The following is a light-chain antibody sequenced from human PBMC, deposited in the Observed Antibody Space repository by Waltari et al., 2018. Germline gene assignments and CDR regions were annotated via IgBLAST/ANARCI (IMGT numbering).Light chain of an antibody. CDR3: QQHSNLIT. CDR1: QSVSSY. V-gene: IGKV3-11*01. CDR2: DAS. Sequence: EIVLTQSPATLSLSPGEPPTLSCRASQSVSSYLALYQHKPGQAPRLLIYDASNRATGIPARFSGSGSGTDFTLTISSLEPEDFAVYYCQQHSNLITFGQGTRLEIK. J-gene: IGKJ5*01.